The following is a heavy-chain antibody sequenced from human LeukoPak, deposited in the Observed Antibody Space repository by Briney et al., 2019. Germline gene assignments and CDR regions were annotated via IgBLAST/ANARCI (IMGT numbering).Heavy chain of an antibody. J-gene: IGHJ3*02. D-gene: IGHD3-22*01. CDR2: IIPIFGTA. Sequence: LVKVSCKASGGTFSSYAISWVRQAPGQGLEWMGGIIPIFGTANYAQKFQGRVTITADESTSTAYMELSSLRSEDTAVYYCARVLTIANYYVSSGYYDAFDIWGQGTMVTVSS. V-gene: IGHV1-69*13. CDR3: ARVLTIANYYVSSGYYDAFDI. CDR1: GGTFSSYA.